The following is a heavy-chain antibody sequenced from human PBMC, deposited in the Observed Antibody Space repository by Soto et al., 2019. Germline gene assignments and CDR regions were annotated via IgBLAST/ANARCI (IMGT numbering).Heavy chain of an antibody. D-gene: IGHD2-15*01. CDR1: GGSISSSSYY. V-gene: IGHV4-39*02. J-gene: IGHJ4*02. Sequence: QLQLQESGPGLVKPSETLSLTCTVSGGSISSSSYYWGWIRQPPGKGLEWIGSIYYAGNTYYTPSFKSRVTISVDTSKTQFSLKLSSVTAAATAVYYCAREGGRYCSGGSCQVDYWGQGTLVTVSS. CDR2: IYYAGNT. CDR3: AREGGRYCSGGSCQVDY.